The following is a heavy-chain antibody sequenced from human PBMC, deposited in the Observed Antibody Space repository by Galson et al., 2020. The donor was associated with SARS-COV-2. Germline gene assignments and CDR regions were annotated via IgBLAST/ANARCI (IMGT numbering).Heavy chain of an antibody. Sequence: GGSLRLSCAASGFTFSSYAISWVRQAPGKGLEWVSAICGSGGSTYYADSVKGRFTISRDNSKNTLYLQMNSLRAEDTAVYYCARTDSSGSALADDWGQGTLVTVSS. J-gene: IGHJ4*02. V-gene: IGHV3-23*01. CDR1: GFTFSSYA. CDR3: ARTDSSGSALADD. CDR2: ICGSGGST. D-gene: IGHD3-22*01.